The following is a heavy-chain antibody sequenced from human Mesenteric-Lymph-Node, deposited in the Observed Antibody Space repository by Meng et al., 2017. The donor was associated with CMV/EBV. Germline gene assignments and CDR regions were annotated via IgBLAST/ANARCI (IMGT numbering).Heavy chain of an antibody. J-gene: IGHJ3*02. CDR2: ISSSSSYI. CDR3: ARGLVGYCSSTSCGDAFDI. V-gene: IGHV3-21*01. Sequence: GESLKISCAASGFTFSSYSMNWVRQAPGKGLEWVSSISSSSSYIYYADSVKGRFTISRDNAKNSLYLQMNSLRAEDTAVYYCARGLVGYCSSTSCGDAFDIWGQGTMVTVSS. D-gene: IGHD2-2*01. CDR1: GFTFSSYS.